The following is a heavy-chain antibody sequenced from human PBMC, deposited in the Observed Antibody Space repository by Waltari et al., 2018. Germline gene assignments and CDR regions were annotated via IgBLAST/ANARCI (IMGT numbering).Heavy chain of an antibody. V-gene: IGHV4-39*07. CDR3: ARALAPKWFDP. Sequence: QVQLQESGPGLVKSSETLSLTCTVSGGSISRSGYYWGWVRQPPGKGLEWIANIYYSGATYYSPSLRRRATISLDTYKNQFSLRLTSVTAADTAVYYCARALAPKWFDPWGRGTLVTVSS. CDR2: IYYSGAT. J-gene: IGHJ5*02. CDR1: GGSISRSGYY.